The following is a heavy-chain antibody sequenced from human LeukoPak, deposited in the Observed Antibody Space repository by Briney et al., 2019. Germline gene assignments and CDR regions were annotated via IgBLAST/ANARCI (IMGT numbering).Heavy chain of an antibody. CDR1: GFTFSSYS. Sequence: GGSLRLSCAASGFTFSSYSMQWVRQTPGKGLEWVGIMSNSGENTFYGEAVKGRFTISRDNSKNTLYLQMNSLRAEDTAVYYCASEIIFGSFDYWGQGTLVTVSS. D-gene: IGHD3-3*01. CDR3: ASEIIFGSFDY. J-gene: IGHJ4*02. V-gene: IGHV3-30*03. CDR2: MSNSGENT.